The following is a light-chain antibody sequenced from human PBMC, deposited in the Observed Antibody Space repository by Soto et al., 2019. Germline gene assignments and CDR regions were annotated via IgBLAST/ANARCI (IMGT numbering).Light chain of an antibody. CDR1: QSVSSN. Sequence: EIGMPQSPATLSVSPGERATLSCRASQSVSSNLAWYQQKPGQAPRLLIYGASTRATGIPARFSGSGSGTEFTLTISSLQSEDFAVYYCQQYNNWPPFTFGPGTKVDIK. CDR2: GAS. J-gene: IGKJ3*01. V-gene: IGKV3D-15*01. CDR3: QQYNNWPPFT.